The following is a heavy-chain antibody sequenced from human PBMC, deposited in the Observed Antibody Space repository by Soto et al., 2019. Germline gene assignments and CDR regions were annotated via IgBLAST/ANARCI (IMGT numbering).Heavy chain of an antibody. CDR3: AQDVGD. V-gene: IGHV1-69*04. J-gene: IGHJ1*01. Sequence: QLQLVQSGTELKKPGSSVKVSCKASGGSFSTYSITWVRQAPGQGPEWMGRIIPMLDIKDYAQKFQGRVTITADKSTSTAYMELIRLTSEDTAVYYCAQDVGDLGQGTLVTVSS. D-gene: IGHD1-26*01. CDR2: IIPMLDIK. CDR1: GGSFSTYS.